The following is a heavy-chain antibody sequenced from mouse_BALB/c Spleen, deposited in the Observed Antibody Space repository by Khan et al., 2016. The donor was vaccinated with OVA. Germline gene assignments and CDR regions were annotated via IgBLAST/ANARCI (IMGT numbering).Heavy chain of an antibody. CDR3: ARKNGSDFDY. CDR2: INPHIGET. D-gene: IGHD1-1*01. Sequence: VQLQQSGPELVKPGASVKISCKASGYSFTGYFMNWVMQSHGKSLEWIGRINPHIGETFYNQKFTGKATLTVDESCSTAHMELRSLASEDSAVYYCARKNGSDFDYWGQGTTLTVSS. V-gene: IGHV1-20*02. J-gene: IGHJ2*01. CDR1: GYSFTGYF.